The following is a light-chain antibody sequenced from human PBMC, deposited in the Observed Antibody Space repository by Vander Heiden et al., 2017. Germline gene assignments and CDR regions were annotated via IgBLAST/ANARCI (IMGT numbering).Light chain of an antibody. CDR2: YKSDSDK. J-gene: IGLJ3*02. V-gene: IGLV5-45*03. Sequence: QAVLTQPSSLSASPGASASLTCTLRSGINVGTYRIYWYQQKAGSPPQYLLRYKSDSDKQQGSGVPSRFSGSKDASANAGILLISGLQSEDEADYYRMIWHNSAWVFGGGTKLTVL. CDR1: SGINVGTYR. CDR3: MIWHNSAWV.